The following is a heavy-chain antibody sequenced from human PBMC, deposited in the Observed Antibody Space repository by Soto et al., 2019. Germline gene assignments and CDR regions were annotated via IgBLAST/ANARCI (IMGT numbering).Heavy chain of an antibody. Sequence: ASVKVSCKASGYTFTSYDINWVRQATGQGLEWMGWMNPNSGNTGYAQKFQGRVTTTRNTSISTAYMELSSLRSEDTAVYYCAKIPAAGVYFDYWGQGTLVTVSS. D-gene: IGHD6-13*01. CDR3: AKIPAAGVYFDY. CDR1: GYTFTSYD. J-gene: IGHJ4*02. CDR2: MNPNSGNT. V-gene: IGHV1-8*01.